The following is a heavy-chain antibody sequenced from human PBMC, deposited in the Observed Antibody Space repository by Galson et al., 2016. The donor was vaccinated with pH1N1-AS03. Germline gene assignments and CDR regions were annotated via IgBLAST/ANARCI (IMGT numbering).Heavy chain of an antibody. J-gene: IGHJ4*02. Sequence: SVKVSCKASGYTFTSYTMIWVRQAPGQGLECMGWINTNTGNPTYAQGFTGRFAFSLDTSVSTAYLQIGSLKAEDPAVYYCARGYMSVSGCWDYWGQGTLVTVSS. CDR3: ARGYMSVSGCWDY. CDR1: GYTFTSYT. D-gene: IGHD6-19*01. V-gene: IGHV7-4-1*01. CDR2: INTNTGNP.